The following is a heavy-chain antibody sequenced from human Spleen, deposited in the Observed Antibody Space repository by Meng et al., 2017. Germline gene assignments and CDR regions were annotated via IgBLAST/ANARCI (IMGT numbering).Heavy chain of an antibody. J-gene: IGHJ4*02. Sequence: QGQLQKWGGGLLKPSETLSLTCVVSGGSFSDYYWSWIRQPPGKGLEWIGHIYYSGSTNYNPSLKSRVTISVDTSKNQFSLKLSSVTAADTAVYFCARSSTSPASYFFDYWGQGTLVTVSS. CDR2: IYYSGST. D-gene: IGHD6-6*01. V-gene: IGHV4-34*11. CDR1: GGSFSDYY. CDR3: ARSSTSPASYFFDY.